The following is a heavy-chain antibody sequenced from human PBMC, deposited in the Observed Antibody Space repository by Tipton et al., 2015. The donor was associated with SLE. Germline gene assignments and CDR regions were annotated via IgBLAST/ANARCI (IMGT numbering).Heavy chain of an antibody. V-gene: IGHV4-59*07. CDR2: IYYSGST. D-gene: IGHD3-10*01. CDR1: GGSISSYY. Sequence: TLSLTCTVSGGSISSYYWSWIRQPPRKGLEWIGYIYYSGSTNYNPSLKSRVTISVDTSKNQFSLKLGSVTAADTAVYYCARVRGRGYFQHCGQGTLVTVSS. J-gene: IGHJ1*01. CDR3: ARVRGRGYFQH.